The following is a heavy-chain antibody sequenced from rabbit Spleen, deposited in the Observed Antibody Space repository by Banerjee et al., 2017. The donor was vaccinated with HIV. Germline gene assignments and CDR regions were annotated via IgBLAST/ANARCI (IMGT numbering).Heavy chain of an antibody. V-gene: IGHV1S45*01. CDR1: GIDFNSGYW. CDR2: IYGGVIGST. Sequence: QEQLEESGGDLVKPGGTLTLTCKASGIDFNSGYWLSWVRQAPGKGLECIACIYGGVIGSTYYATWAKGRFTISKTSSTTVTLQMTSLTAADTATYFCARGSATMTMVITGYYLSLWGPGTLVTVS. D-gene: IGHD2-1*01. CDR3: ARGSATMTMVITGYYLSL. J-gene: IGHJ6*01.